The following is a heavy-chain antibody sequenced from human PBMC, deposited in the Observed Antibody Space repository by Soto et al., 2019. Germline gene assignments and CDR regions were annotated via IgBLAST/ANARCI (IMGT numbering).Heavy chain of an antibody. CDR2: IYYSGST. CDR3: ARESYYDSSGYYYGIGY. J-gene: IGHJ4*02. V-gene: IGHV4-61*01. D-gene: IGHD3-22*01. Sequence: SETLSLTCTVSGGSVSSGSYYWSWIRQPPGKGLEWIGYIYYSGSTNYNPSLKSRVTISVDTSKNQFPLKLSSVTAADTAVFYCARESYYDSSGYYYGIGYWGQGTLVTVSS. CDR1: GGSVSSGSYY.